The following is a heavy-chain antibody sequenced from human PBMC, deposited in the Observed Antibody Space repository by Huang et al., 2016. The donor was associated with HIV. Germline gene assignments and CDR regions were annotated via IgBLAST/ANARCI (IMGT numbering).Heavy chain of an antibody. J-gene: IGHJ3*02. CDR1: GYTVSELS. D-gene: IGHD2-15*01. CDR2: FDPEEGET. V-gene: IGHV1-24*01. Sequence: QVQLVESGAELKKPGASVRVSCKVSGYTVSELSLHWVRQAPEKGLEWRGGFDPEEGETINAQRLQGRGTRTEDTSTDTAYMELSSLRPEDTAVYYCATSTPDVGAGVLRSAFDIWGQGTMVTVSS. CDR3: ATSTPDVGAGVLRSAFDI.